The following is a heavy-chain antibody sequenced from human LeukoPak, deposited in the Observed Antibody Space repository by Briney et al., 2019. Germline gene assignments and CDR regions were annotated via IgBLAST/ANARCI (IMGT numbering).Heavy chain of an antibody. CDR3: ARTGGYYSPSAFDI. Sequence: SETLSLTCTVSGGSISSYHWSWIRQAAGKGLEWIGRIYTSGSTKYNPSLKSRVTISVDTSKNQFSLKLSSVTAADTAVYYCARTGGYYSPSAFDIWGQGTMVTVSS. CDR2: IYTSGST. J-gene: IGHJ3*02. CDR1: GGSISSYH. V-gene: IGHV4-4*07. D-gene: IGHD3-22*01.